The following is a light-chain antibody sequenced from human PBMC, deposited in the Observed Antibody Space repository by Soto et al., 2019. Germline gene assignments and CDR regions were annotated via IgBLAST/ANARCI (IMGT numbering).Light chain of an antibody. CDR2: GAS. Sequence: EIVLAQSPGTLSLSPGESATLSCRASQSVSSSFLAWYQQKAGQAPRPPIYGASRRATGIPDRFSGSGSGTDFTLTISRLEPEDFAVYYCQQYVSSPWAFGQGTKVEI. J-gene: IGKJ1*01. CDR3: QQYVSSPWA. V-gene: IGKV3-20*01. CDR1: QSVSSSF.